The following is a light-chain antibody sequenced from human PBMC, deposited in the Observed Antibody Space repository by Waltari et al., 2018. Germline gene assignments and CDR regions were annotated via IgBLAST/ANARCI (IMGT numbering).Light chain of an antibody. CDR2: WAS. Sequence: DIVMTQSPDSLAVSLGERATINCRSSQSLLYTSNNNNYLAWFQQKAGQPPKLLMYWASTRESGGPDRFTVSRSGTDFTLTISSLQAEDVAVYYCQQYYSTSTWTFGQGTKVEIK. CDR1: QSLLYTSNNNNY. CDR3: QQYYSTSTWT. J-gene: IGKJ1*01. V-gene: IGKV4-1*01.